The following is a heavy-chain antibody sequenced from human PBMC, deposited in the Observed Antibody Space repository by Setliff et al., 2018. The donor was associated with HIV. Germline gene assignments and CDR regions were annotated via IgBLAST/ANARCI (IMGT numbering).Heavy chain of an antibody. CDR3: ARPLDSGSYPYDAFAF. D-gene: IGHD1-26*01. J-gene: IGHJ3*01. Sequence: ASVKVSCKTSGYIFTNFGISWVRQAPGQGPEWMGWISANNGNTRYAQKFQGRVTMTTDTSTSTAYMELRSLRSDDTAMYYCARPLDSGSYPYDAFAFWGLGTMVTVSS. CDR1: GYIFTNFG. CDR2: ISANNGNT. V-gene: IGHV1-18*01.